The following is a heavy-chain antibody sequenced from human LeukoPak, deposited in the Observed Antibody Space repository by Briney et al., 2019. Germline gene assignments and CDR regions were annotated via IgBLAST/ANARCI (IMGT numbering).Heavy chain of an antibody. CDR3: ARTGGHDSSHDY. J-gene: IGHJ4*02. CDR2: IYYSGST. D-gene: IGHD3-22*01. V-gene: IGHV4-30-4*08. Sequence: SETPSLTCTVSGGSISSGDYYWSWIRQPPGKGLEWIGYIYYSGSTYYNPSLKSRVTISVDTSKNQFSLKLSSVTAADTAVYYCARTGGHDSSHDYWGQGTLVTVSS. CDR1: GGSISSGDYY.